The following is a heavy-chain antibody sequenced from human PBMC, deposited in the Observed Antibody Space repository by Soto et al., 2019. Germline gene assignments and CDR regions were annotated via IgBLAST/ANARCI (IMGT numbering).Heavy chain of an antibody. CDR3: ARRVLYCSGGSCYGDGIDY. CDR2: IYHSGST. Sequence: SETLSLTCTVSCGSISSGDYSWSLIRQPPGKGLEWIGYIYHSGSTYYNPSLKSRVTISVDRSKNQFSLKLSSVTAADTAVYYCARRVLYCSGGSCYGDGIDYWGQGTLVTVSS. CDR1: CGSISSGDYS. D-gene: IGHD2-15*01. J-gene: IGHJ4*02. V-gene: IGHV4-30-2*01.